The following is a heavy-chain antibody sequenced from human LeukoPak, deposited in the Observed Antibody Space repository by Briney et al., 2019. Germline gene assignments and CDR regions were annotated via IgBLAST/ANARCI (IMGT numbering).Heavy chain of an antibody. V-gene: IGHV4-59*01. Sequence: SETLSLTCTVSGGSISSYYWSWIRLPPGKGLEWIGYIYYTGATYYNPSLKSRVTISLDTSKNQFSLKLSSVTAADAAVYYCARAGYSYGTGYYFDYWGQGALVTFSS. J-gene: IGHJ4*02. CDR3: ARAGYSYGTGYYFDY. D-gene: IGHD5-18*01. CDR1: GGSISSYY. CDR2: IYYTGAT.